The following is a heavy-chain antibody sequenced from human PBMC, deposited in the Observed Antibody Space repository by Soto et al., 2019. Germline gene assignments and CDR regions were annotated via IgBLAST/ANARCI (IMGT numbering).Heavy chain of an antibody. D-gene: IGHD3-10*01. V-gene: IGHV1-69*01. J-gene: IGHJ1*01. Sequence: QVQLVQSGAEVKKPGSSVKVSCKASGGTFSSYAISWVRQAPGQWLEWMGGIIPIFGTANYAQKFQGRVTITADESTSTAYMELSSLRSEDTAVYYCARAGSRAFSGIYPVPPFQHWGQGTLVTVSS. CDR3: ARAGSRAFSGIYPVPPFQH. CDR2: IIPIFGTA. CDR1: GGTFSSYA.